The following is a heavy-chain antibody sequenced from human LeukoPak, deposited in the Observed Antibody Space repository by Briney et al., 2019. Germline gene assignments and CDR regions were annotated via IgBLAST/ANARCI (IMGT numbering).Heavy chain of an antibody. Sequence: GSLRLSCTASGFTFGDYAMSWFPQAPGKGLEWVGFIRSKAYGGTTEYAASVKGRFTISRDDSKSIAYLQMNSLKTEDTAVYYCTRVRVGSSFHFDYWGQGTLVTVSS. D-gene: IGHD6-13*01. J-gene: IGHJ4*02. CDR1: GFTFGDYA. V-gene: IGHV3-49*03. CDR3: TRVRVGSSFHFDY. CDR2: IRSKAYGGTT.